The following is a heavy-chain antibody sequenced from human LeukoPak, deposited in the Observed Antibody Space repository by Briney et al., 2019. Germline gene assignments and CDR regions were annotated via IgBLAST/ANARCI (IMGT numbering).Heavy chain of an antibody. CDR3: ARFGLGARYFDL. CDR2: IYYSGST. Sequence: SETLSLTCTVSGGSISSSSYYWGWIRQPPGKGLEWIGSIYYSGSTYYNPSLKSRVTISVDTSKNQFSLKLSSVTAADTAVYYCARFGLGARYFDLWGRGTLVTVSS. CDR1: GGSISSSSYY. D-gene: IGHD1-26*01. J-gene: IGHJ2*01. V-gene: IGHV4-39*07.